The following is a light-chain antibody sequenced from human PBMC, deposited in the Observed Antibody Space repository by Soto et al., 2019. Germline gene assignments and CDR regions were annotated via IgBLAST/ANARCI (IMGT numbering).Light chain of an antibody. J-gene: IGKJ5*01. CDR1: QSISSW. CDR3: QQGDSFPIT. CDR2: AAS. V-gene: IGKV1-12*01. Sequence: DIQMTQSPSSVSASVGDRVTITCRASQSISSWLAWYQQKPGTVPKLLIYAASSLQSGVPSRFSGSGAGTEFTLTITSLQPEDFGTYYCQQGDSFPITFGQGTRLEIK.